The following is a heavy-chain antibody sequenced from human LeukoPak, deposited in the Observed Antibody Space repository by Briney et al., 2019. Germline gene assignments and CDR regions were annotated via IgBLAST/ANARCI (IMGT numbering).Heavy chain of an antibody. Sequence: GESLKISCKGSGYSFTNYWIGWVRQMPGKGLEWMGIIYPGDSDTRYSPSFQGQVTISADKSISTAYLQWSSLKASDTAMYYCARLGSTAYDSSGYYGNWFDPWGQGTLVTVSS. CDR3: ARLGSTAYDSSGYYGNWFDP. CDR1: GYSFTNYW. D-gene: IGHD3-22*01. CDR2: IYPGDSDT. J-gene: IGHJ5*02. V-gene: IGHV5-51*01.